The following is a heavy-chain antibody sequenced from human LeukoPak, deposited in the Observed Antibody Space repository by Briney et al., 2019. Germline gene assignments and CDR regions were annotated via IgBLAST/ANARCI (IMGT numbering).Heavy chain of an antibody. CDR3: ASGYSYDLFDY. V-gene: IGHV4-39*07. Sequence: ASETLSLTCTVSGGSISSSSYHWGWIRQPPGKGLQWIGSINYSGNTYYNPSLKSRVTISVDTSKNQFSLKLSSVTAADTAVYYCASGYSYDLFDYWGQGTLVTVSS. CDR1: GGSISSSSYH. J-gene: IGHJ4*02. D-gene: IGHD5-18*01. CDR2: INYSGNT.